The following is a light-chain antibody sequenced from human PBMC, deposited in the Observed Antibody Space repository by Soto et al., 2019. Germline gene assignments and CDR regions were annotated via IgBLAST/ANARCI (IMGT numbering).Light chain of an antibody. J-gene: IGKJ1*01. CDR2: SAS. CDR3: QQYNNWPRT. CDR1: QSVSSD. V-gene: IGKV3-15*01. Sequence: EIVMTQSPATLSVSPGERATLSCRASQSVSSDLAWYHQKPGQAPRLLIYSASTRATGIPARFSGSGSGTEFTLTINSLQSEDFAVSYCQQYNNWPRTVGQGTKVESK.